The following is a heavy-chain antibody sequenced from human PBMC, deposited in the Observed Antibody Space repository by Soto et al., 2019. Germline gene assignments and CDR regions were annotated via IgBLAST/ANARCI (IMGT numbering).Heavy chain of an antibody. J-gene: IGHJ5*02. V-gene: IGHV1-24*01. CDR3: ASQSSSGDYNWFDP. D-gene: IGHD6-13*01. CDR1: GYTLTELS. Sequence: VKVSCKVSGYTLTELSMHWVRQAPGKGLEWMGGFDPEDGETIYAQKFQGRVTMTEDTSTDTAYMELSSLRSEDTAVYYCASQSSSGDYNWFDPWGQGTLVTVSS. CDR2: FDPEDGET.